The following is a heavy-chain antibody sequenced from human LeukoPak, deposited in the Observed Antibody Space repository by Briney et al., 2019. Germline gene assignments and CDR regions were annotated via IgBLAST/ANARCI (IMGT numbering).Heavy chain of an antibody. Sequence: GGSLRLSCAASGFTFSDYAMSWVRQAPEKGLEWVSAISGSGDATKYADSVKGRFTISRDKSKNTLYLQMNSLRAEDTAVYYCAKARGYSYGTLDYWGQGTLVTVSS. CDR2: ISGSGDAT. CDR1: GFTFSDYA. J-gene: IGHJ4*02. V-gene: IGHV3-23*01. CDR3: AKARGYSYGTLDY. D-gene: IGHD5-18*01.